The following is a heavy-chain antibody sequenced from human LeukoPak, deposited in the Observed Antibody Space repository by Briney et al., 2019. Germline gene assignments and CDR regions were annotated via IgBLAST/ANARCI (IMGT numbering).Heavy chain of an antibody. D-gene: IGHD6-19*01. Sequence: PGGSLRLSCAASGFTFDDYGMSWVRQAPGKGLEWVSGINWNGGSTGYADSVKGRFTISRDKAKNSLYLQMNSLRAEDTALYYCARGSQGLVRGYYFDYWGQGTLVTVSS. V-gene: IGHV3-20*04. CDR1: GFTFDDYG. CDR2: INWNGGST. CDR3: ARGSQGLVRGYYFDY. J-gene: IGHJ4*02.